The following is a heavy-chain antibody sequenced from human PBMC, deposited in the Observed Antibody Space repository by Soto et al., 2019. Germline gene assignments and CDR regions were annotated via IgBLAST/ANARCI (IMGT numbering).Heavy chain of an antibody. CDR1: GFTFSSYS. CDR3: XRVPIPSLXWFGESKAAFDY. J-gene: IGHJ4*02. Sequence: EVQLVESGGGLVKPGGSLRLSCAASGFTFSSYSMNWVRQAPGKGLEWVSSISSSSSYIYYADSVKGRFTISRDNAXNXLXLQMNSXRAEDXAXXXXXRVPIPSLXWFGESKAAFDYWGQGTLVTVSS. D-gene: IGHD3-10*01. V-gene: IGHV3-21*01. CDR2: ISSSSSYI.